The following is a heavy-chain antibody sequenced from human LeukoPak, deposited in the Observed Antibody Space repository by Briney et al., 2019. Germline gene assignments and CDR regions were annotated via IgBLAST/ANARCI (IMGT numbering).Heavy chain of an antibody. V-gene: IGHV3-48*01. CDR3: ARKGYCSGGSCFLSSPHLDY. CDR1: GFTFSSYS. CDR2: ISSSSSTI. Sequence: GGSLRLSCAASGFTFSSYSMNWVRQAPGKGLEWVSYISSSSSTIYYADSVKGRFTISRDNAKNSLYLQMNSLRAEDTAVYYCARKGYCSGGSCFLSSPHLDYWGQGTLVTVSS. J-gene: IGHJ4*02. D-gene: IGHD2-15*01.